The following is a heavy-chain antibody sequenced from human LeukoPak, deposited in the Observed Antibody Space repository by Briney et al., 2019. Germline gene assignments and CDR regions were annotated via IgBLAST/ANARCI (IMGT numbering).Heavy chain of an antibody. V-gene: IGHV4-61*02. J-gene: IGHJ4*02. CDR1: GGSISSVSYY. CDR2: IYTSGST. Sequence: SQTLSLTCTVSGGSISSVSYYWSWVRQPAGKGLEWIGRIYTSGSTNYNPSLKSRVTISLDTSKNQFSLKLSSVTAADTAVYYCANSIDFDYGDYYFDYWGQGALVTTSS. CDR3: ANSIDFDYGDYYFDY. D-gene: IGHD4-17*01.